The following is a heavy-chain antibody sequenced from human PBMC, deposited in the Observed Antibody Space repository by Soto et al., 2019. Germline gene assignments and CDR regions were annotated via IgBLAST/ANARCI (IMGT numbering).Heavy chain of an antibody. D-gene: IGHD6-13*01. CDR1: GGSISRYY. J-gene: IGHJ5*02. V-gene: IGHV4-59*01. CDR2: IYYSGST. CDR3: ERDIAQAGTNWFDP. Sequence: PSETLSLTCTVSGGSISRYYWSWILQPPGKGLEWIGYIYYSGSTNYNPSLKSRVTISVDTSKNQFSLKLSSVTAAATAVYYCERDIAQAGTNWFDPWGKGTLVSVFS.